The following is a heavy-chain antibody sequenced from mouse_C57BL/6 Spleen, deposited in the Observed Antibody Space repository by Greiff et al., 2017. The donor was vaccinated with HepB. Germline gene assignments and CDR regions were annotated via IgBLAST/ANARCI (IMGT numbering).Heavy chain of an antibody. CDR1: GYTFTSYW. J-gene: IGHJ1*03. Sequence: VKLQQPGAELVRPGSSVKLSCKASGYTFTSYWMHWVKQRPIQGLEWIGNINPSDSETHYNQKFKDKATLTVDKSSSTAYMQLSSLTSEDSAVYYCARGGWYFDVWGTGTTVTVSS. V-gene: IGHV1-52*01. CDR3: ARGGWYFDV. CDR2: INPSDSET.